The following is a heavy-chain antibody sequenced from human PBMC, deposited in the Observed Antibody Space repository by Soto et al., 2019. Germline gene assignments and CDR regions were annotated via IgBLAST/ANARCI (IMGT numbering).Heavy chain of an antibody. CDR3: TSLYYGH. Sequence: GGSLRLSCAVSGLTFSSYAMSWVRQGPGKGLEWVGRIKSKADGGTTDYAAPVKGRFTISRDESQNTLYLQMNSLKTEDTAVYYCTSLYYGHWGQGTLVTVS. CDR2: IKSKADGGTT. J-gene: IGHJ4*02. V-gene: IGHV3-15*01. D-gene: IGHD4-17*01. CDR1: GLTFSSYA.